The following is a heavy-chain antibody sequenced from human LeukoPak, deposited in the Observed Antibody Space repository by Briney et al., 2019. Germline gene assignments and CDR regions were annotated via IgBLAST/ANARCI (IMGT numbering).Heavy chain of an antibody. CDR2: ISSSSSTI. CDR1: GFTFSAYS. J-gene: IGHJ4*02. CDR3: ARDFWGWSNDY. D-gene: IGHD3-16*01. Sequence: PGGSLRLSCAASGFTFSAYSMNWVRQAPGKGLEWISYISSSSSTIYYADSVKGRFTISRDNAKNSLYLKMNSLRDEDTAVYYCARDFWGWSNDYWGQGTLVTVSS. V-gene: IGHV3-48*02.